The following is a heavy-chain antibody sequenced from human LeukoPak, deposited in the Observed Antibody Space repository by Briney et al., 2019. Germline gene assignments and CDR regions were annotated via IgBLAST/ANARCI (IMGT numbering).Heavy chain of an antibody. CDR1: GFTFSSYA. D-gene: IGHD3-9*01. V-gene: IGHV3-23*01. CDR2: ISGSGGST. CDR3: AKAIDWLLRVGGDY. Sequence: GVSLRLSCAASGFTFSSYAMSWVRQAPGKGLEWVSAISGSGGSTYYADSVKGRFTISRDNSKNTLYLQMNSLRAEDTAVYYCAKAIDWLLRVGGDYWGQGTLVTVSS. J-gene: IGHJ4*02.